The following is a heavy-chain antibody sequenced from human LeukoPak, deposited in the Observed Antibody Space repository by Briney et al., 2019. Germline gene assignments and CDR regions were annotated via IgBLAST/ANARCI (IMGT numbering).Heavy chain of an antibody. J-gene: IGHJ4*02. CDR2: IYYSGST. CDR1: GGSISSSSYY. V-gene: IGHV4-39*01. CDR3: ARLGEYDDSSDY. Sequence: SETLSLTCTVSGGSISSSSYYWGWIRQPPGKGLEWIGSIYYSGSTYYNPSLKSRVTTSVDTSKNQFSLKLSSVTAADTAVYYCARLGEYDDSSDYWGQGTLVTVSS. D-gene: IGHD3-22*01.